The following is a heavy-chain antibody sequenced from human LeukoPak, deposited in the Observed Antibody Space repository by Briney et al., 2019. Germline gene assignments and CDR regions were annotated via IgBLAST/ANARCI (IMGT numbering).Heavy chain of an antibody. Sequence: SETLSLTCIVSGGSISSSDYYWGWIRQPPGKGLEWIGSIYHSGSTYYNPSLKSRVTISVDTSKNQISLKLRSVTAADTAVYYCARSSSWEFDYWGQGTLVTVSS. V-gene: IGHV4-39*01. CDR2: IYHSGST. J-gene: IGHJ4*02. D-gene: IGHD6-13*01. CDR1: GGSISSSDYY. CDR3: ARSSSWEFDY.